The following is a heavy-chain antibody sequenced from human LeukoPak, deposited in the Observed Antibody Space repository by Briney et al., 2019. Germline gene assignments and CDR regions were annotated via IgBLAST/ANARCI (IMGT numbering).Heavy chain of an antibody. J-gene: IGHJ6*03. CDR2: INHSGST. CDR1: GGSFSGYY. V-gene: IGHV4-34*01. D-gene: IGHD6-19*01. CDR3: ARSIQGGWYVSHYYYYMDV. Sequence: PSETLSLTCAVYGGSFSGYYWSWIRQPPGKGLEWIGEINHSGSTNYNPSLKSRVTISVDTSKNQFSLKLSSVTAADTAVYYCARSIQGGWYVSHYYYYMDVWGKGTTVTISS.